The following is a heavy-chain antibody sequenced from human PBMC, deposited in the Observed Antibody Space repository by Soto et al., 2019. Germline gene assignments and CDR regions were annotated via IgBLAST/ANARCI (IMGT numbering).Heavy chain of an antibody. CDR2: IYYSGST. J-gene: IGHJ4*02. D-gene: IGHD3-10*01. CDR1: GGSISSYY. Sequence: SEPLSLTCTVSGGSISSYYWSWIRQPPGKGLEWIGYIYYSGSTNYNPSLKSRVTISVDTSKNQFSLKLSSVTAADTAVYYCATRLLWFGESEGDSDYWGQGTLVTVSS. V-gene: IGHV4-59*01. CDR3: ATRLLWFGESEGDSDY.